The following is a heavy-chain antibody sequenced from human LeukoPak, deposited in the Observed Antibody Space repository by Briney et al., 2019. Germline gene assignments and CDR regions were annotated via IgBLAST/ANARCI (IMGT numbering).Heavy chain of an antibody. Sequence: PSETLSLTCTVSGGSISSYYWSWIRQPPGKGLEWIGYIYYSGSTNYNPSLKSRVTISVDTSKNQFSLKLSSVTAADTAVYYCARLQYSSGWYYIDYFDYWGQGTLVTVSS. CDR2: IYYSGST. D-gene: IGHD6-19*01. V-gene: IGHV4-59*01. CDR3: ARLQYSSGWYYIDYFDY. CDR1: GGSISSYY. J-gene: IGHJ4*02.